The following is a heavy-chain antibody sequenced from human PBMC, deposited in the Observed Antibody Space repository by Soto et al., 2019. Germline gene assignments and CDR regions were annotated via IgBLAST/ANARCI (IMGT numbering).Heavy chain of an antibody. D-gene: IGHD3-16*01. CDR1: GFSLSTRGVG. J-gene: IGHJ4*02. CDR3: EHNVGQNTPGY. Sequence: SGPTLVNPTQTLTLTCTFSGFSLSTRGVGVGWIRQPPGKALEWLALIYWDDDKRYSPSLKSRLTITRDTSKNQVVLIMTNMDPVDTATYYCEHNVGQNTPGYWCQGDLVTVSS. V-gene: IGHV2-5*02. CDR2: IYWDDDK.